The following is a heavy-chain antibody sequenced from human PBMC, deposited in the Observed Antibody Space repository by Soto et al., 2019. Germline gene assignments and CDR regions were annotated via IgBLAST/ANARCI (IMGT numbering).Heavy chain of an antibody. J-gene: IGHJ6*03. Sequence: EVQLVESGGGLVQPGGSLRLSCAASGFTFSSYSMNWVRQAPGKGLEWVSYISSSSSTIYYADSVKGRFTISRDNAKNSLYMQMNSLRGEDTAVYYCARDAELRFLEWAKYYYYYMDVWGKGTTVTVSS. V-gene: IGHV3-48*01. CDR2: ISSSSSTI. CDR1: GFTFSSYS. D-gene: IGHD3-3*01. CDR3: ARDAELRFLEWAKYYYYYMDV.